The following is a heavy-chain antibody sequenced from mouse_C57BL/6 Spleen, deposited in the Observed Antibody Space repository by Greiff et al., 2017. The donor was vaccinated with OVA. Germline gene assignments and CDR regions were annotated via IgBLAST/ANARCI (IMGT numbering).Heavy chain of an antibody. J-gene: IGHJ2*01. V-gene: IGHV10-3*01. CDR3: VRDENGHFDY. CDR2: IRSKSSNCAT. Sequence: GGGLVQPKGSLKLSCAASGFTFNTYALHWVRQAPGKGLEWVASIRSKSSNCATYSADSVKDRFTIFGDESKSMLSLQMNNLKTEDTAMYFCVRDENGHFDYWGQGTTLTVSA. CDR1: GFTFNTYA.